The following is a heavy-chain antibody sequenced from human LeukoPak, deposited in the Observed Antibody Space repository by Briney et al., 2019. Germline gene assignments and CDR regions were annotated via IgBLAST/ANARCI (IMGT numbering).Heavy chain of an antibody. V-gene: IGHV3-15*01. J-gene: IGHJ4*02. CDR2: LKSRKDGGTT. CDR1: GFSFKNTW. CDR3: TTDKQMSPDY. Sequence: TSGGSLRLSCTASGFSFKNTWMSWVRQAPGKGLEWVGRLKSRKDGGTTDYAAPVKGRFIISRDDSINTLYLQMNSLKTEDTAVYYCTTDKQMSPDYWGQGTLVTVSS. D-gene: IGHD5-24*01.